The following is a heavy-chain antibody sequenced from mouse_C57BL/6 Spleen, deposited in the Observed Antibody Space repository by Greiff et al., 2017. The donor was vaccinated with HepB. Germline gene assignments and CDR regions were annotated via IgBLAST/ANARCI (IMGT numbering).Heavy chain of an antibody. CDR2: ISSGSSTI. J-gene: IGHJ3*01. V-gene: IGHV5-17*01. Sequence: DVMLVESGGGLVKPGGSLKLSCAASGFTFSDYGMHWVRQAPEKGLEWVAYISSGSSTIYYADTVKGRFTISRDNAKNTLFLQMTSLRSEDTAMYYCANYGNYVYWFAYWGQGTLVTVSA. CDR3: ANYGNYVYWFAY. CDR1: GFTFSDYG. D-gene: IGHD2-1*01.